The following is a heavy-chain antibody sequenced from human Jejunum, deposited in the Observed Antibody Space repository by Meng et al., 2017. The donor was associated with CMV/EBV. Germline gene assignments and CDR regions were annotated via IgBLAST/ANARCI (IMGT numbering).Heavy chain of an antibody. CDR2: FYSSDTY. CDR1: GGSVHNYY. D-gene: IGHD3-10*01. V-gene: IGHV4-4*07. J-gene: IGHJ4*02. Sequence: QVQLHDSGPVLVKPLETLSSTCPVSGGSVHNYYWSWIRQSAGKGLEWIGRFYSSDTYNYHPSLDSRVTMSRDTSKNQFSLNLDSVTAADTAVYYCARGPGESTGEGFDYWGQGTLVTVSS. CDR3: ARGPGESTGEGFDY.